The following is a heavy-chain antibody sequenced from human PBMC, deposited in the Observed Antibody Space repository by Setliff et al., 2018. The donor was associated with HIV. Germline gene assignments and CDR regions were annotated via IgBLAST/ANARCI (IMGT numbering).Heavy chain of an antibody. J-gene: IGHJ6*02. CDR2: INAGNGNT. D-gene: IGHD3-22*01. V-gene: IGHV1-3*01. CDR3: ARESVWLFSLYYYGMDV. Sequence: GASVKVSCKASGYTFTSYAMHWVRQAPGQRLEWMGWINAGNGNTKYSQKFQGRVTITRDTSASTAYMELSSLRSEDTAVYYCARESVWLFSLYYYGMDVWGQGTTVTVSS. CDR1: GYTFTSYA.